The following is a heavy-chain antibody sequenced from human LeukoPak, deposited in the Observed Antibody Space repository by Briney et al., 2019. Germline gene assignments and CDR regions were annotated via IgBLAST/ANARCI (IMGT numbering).Heavy chain of an antibody. J-gene: IGHJ4*02. D-gene: IGHD3-10*01. V-gene: IGHV3-23*01. CDR3: AKAIWFGEFQFFDY. CDR2: ISGSGGTT. CDR1: GFTLSTYA. Sequence: GGSLRLSCAASGFTLSTYAMSWVRQAPGKGLEWVSTISGSGGTTYYADSVKGRFTISRDNSKNTLYLQMNSLRAEDTAVYYCAKAIWFGEFQFFDYWGQGTLVTVSS.